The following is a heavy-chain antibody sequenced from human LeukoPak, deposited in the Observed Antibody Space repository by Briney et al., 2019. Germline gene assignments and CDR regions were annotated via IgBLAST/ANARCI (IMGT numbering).Heavy chain of an antibody. CDR2: ISAYNGNT. CDR3: ARACGDCSGGSCYLNWFDP. CDR1: GYTFTSYG. J-gene: IGHJ5*02. Sequence: GASVKVSCKASGYTFTSYGISWVRQAPGQGLEWMGWISAYNGNTNYAQKLQGRVTMTTDTSTSTAYMELRSLRSDDTAVYYCARACGDCSGGSCYLNWFDPWGQGTLVTVSS. V-gene: IGHV1-18*01. D-gene: IGHD2-15*01.